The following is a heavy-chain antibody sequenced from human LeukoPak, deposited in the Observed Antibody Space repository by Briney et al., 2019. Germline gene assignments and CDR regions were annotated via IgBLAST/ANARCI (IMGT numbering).Heavy chain of an antibody. CDR2: ISWNSGSM. V-gene: IGHV3-9*01. J-gene: IGHJ4*02. CDR1: GFTFDDYA. CDR3: AKAKVGATDPFDY. Sequence: PGGSLRLSCAASGFTFDDYAMDWVRHAPGKGLEWVSEISWNSGSMTYADSVKGRFTISRDNAKNSLYLQMNSLRAEDTALYYCAKAKVGATDPFDYWGQGTLVTVSS. D-gene: IGHD1-26*01.